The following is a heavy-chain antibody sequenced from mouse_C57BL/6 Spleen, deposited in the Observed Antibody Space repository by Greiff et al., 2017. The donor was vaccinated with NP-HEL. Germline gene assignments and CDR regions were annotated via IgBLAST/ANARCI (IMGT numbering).Heavy chain of an antibody. Sequence: QVHVKQSGAELARPGASVKLSCKASGYTFTSYGISWVKQRTGQGLEWIGEIYPRSGNTYYNEKFKGKATLTADKSSSTAYMELRSLTSEDSAVYFCARRYYGSSLFDYWGQGTTLTVSS. D-gene: IGHD1-1*01. CDR3: ARRYYGSSLFDY. V-gene: IGHV1-81*01. J-gene: IGHJ2*01. CDR1: GYTFTSYG. CDR2: IYPRSGNT.